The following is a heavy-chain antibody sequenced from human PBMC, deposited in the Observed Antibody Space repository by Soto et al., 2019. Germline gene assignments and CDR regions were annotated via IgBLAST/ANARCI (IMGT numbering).Heavy chain of an antibody. V-gene: IGHV3-48*02. Sequence: GGSLRLSCAASGFTFSSYSMIWVRQAPGKGLEWVSHISGTGGTIYYADSVRGRFTISRENAKNSLYLQMNSLRDEDTAVYYCARSDDSSGYVSRFYYGMDVWGQGTTVTVSS. D-gene: IGHD3-22*01. J-gene: IGHJ6*02. CDR1: GFTFSSYS. CDR2: ISGTGGTI. CDR3: ARSDDSSGYVSRFYYGMDV.